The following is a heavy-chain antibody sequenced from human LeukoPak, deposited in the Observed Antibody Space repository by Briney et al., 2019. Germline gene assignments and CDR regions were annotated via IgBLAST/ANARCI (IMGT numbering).Heavy chain of an antibody. J-gene: IGHJ4*02. D-gene: IGHD2-8*01. V-gene: IGHV4-59*01. CDR3: AREDRYCTNGVCSD. Sequence: PSETLSLTCTVSGGSISSYYWSWIRQPPGKGLEWIGYIYYSRSTNYNPSLKSRVTISVDTSKNQFSLKLSSVTAADTAVYYCAREDRYCTNGVCSDWGQGTLVTVSS. CDR2: IYYSRST. CDR1: GGSISSYY.